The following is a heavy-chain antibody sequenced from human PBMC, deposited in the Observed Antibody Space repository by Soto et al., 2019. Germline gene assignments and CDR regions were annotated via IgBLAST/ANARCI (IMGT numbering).Heavy chain of an antibody. CDR3: AKDIGYYDFWSIIDY. J-gene: IGHJ4*02. CDR1: GFTFDDYA. CDR2: ISWNSGSI. Sequence: EVQLVESGGGLVQPGRSLRLSCAASGFTFDDYAMHWVRQAPGKGLEWVSGISWNSGSIGYADSVKGRFTISRDNAKNSLYLQMNNLRAEDTALYYCAKDIGYYDFWSIIDYWGQGTLVTVSS. D-gene: IGHD3-3*01. V-gene: IGHV3-9*01.